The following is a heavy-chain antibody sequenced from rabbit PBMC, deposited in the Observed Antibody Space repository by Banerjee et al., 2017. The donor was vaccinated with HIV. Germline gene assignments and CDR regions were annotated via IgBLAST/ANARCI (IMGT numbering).Heavy chain of an antibody. CDR1: GIDFSGYYY. Sequence: QQQLEESGGGLVKPGGTLTLTCKASGIDFSGYYYMCWVRQAPGKGLEWIACIYAGRSGSTHYASWAKGRFTISKTSSTTVTLQMTSLTGADTATYFCARDWAGSSYYYFDLWGPGTLVTVS. D-gene: IGHD8-1*01. V-gene: IGHV1S45*01. CDR3: ARDWAGSSYYYFDL. J-gene: IGHJ4*01. CDR2: IYAGRSGST.